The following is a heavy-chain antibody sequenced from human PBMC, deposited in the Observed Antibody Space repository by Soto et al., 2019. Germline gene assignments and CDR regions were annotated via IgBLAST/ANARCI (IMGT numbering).Heavy chain of an antibody. CDR3: ARRGAAAGTEFFDP. V-gene: IGHV3-20*01. Sequence: EVQLVESGGGVVRPGGSLRLSCAVSGFTFDDYGMTWVRQAPGKGLEWVSGINWNGGSTGYADSVKGRFTISRDNSKNSLYLQMNSLRAEDTAFYRCARRGAAAGTEFFDPWGQGTLVIVSS. J-gene: IGHJ5*02. CDR2: INWNGGST. CDR1: GFTFDDYG. D-gene: IGHD6-13*01.